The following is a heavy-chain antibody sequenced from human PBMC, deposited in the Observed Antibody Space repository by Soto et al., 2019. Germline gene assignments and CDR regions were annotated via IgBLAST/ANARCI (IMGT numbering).Heavy chain of an antibody. CDR3: AREEFEDGRGHFDY. CDR2: ISYGGVNK. V-gene: IGHV3-30-3*01. CDR1: GFTFSTSV. D-gene: IGHD3-22*01. Sequence: QVQLVESGGGVVQPGGSLRLSCAASGFTFSTSVMHWVRQAPGKGLEWMAIISYGGVNKYYAGSVKGRFTISRDISESTLYLQMNSLRTEDTAVYYCAREEFEDGRGHFDYWGQGTLVSVSS. J-gene: IGHJ4*02.